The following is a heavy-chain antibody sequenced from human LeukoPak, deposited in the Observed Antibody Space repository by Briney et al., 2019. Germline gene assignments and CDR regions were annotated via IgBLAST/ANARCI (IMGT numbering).Heavy chain of an antibody. V-gene: IGHV4-4*07. CDR2: IYTSGST. J-gene: IGHJ6*02. D-gene: IGHD3-3*01. CDR1: GGSISSYY. CDR3: ARDGYYDFWSGYSGRYYYGMDV. Sequence: PPETLSLTCTVSGGSISSYYWSWIRQPAGKGLEWIGRIYTSGSTNYNPSLKSRVTMSVDTSKNQFSLKLSSVTAADTAVYYCARDGYYDFWSGYSGRYYYGMDVWGQGTTVTVSS.